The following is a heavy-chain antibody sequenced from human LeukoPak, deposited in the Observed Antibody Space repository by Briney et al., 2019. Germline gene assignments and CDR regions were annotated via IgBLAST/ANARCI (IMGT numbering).Heavy chain of an antibody. CDR3: ARDYRMTLEWLSSWFDP. CDR2: IKQDGSDK. J-gene: IGHJ5*02. D-gene: IGHD3-3*01. V-gene: IGHV3-7*01. CDR1: GFTFSTYW. Sequence: GGSLRLSCAASGFTFSTYWMSWVRQAPGKGLEWVANIKQDGSDKYYVDSVKGRFTISRDNAKNSLYLQMNSLRAEDTAVYYCARDYRMTLEWLSSWFDPWGQGTLVTVSS.